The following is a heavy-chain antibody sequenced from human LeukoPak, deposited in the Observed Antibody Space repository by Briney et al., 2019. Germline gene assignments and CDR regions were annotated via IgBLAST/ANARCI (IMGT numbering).Heavy chain of an antibody. CDR1: GGSFSGYY. D-gene: IGHD6-13*01. J-gene: IGHJ4*02. CDR2: IIHSGST. V-gene: IGHV4-34*01. CDR3: ARGGRYSSSWYAAGTTFFDY. Sequence: SETLSLSCAVYGGSFSGYYWSWIRQPPGKGLEWIGEIIHSGSTNYNPSPKSRVSISVEKSKNQFSLKLSAVTAADTAGYYCARGGRYSSSWYAAGTTFFDYGGQGTLVTVFS.